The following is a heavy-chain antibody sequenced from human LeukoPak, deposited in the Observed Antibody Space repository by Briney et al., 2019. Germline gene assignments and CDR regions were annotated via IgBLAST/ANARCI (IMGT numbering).Heavy chain of an antibody. V-gene: IGHV1-69*05. D-gene: IGHD6-13*01. J-gene: IGHJ3*02. Sequence: SVKVSCKASGGTFSSYAISWVRQAPGQGLEWMGGIIPIFGTANYAQKFQGRVTITTDESTSTAYMELSSLRSEDTAVYYRARDEAAGGSGAFDIWGQGTMVTVSS. CDR2: IIPIFGTA. CDR1: GGTFSSYA. CDR3: ARDEAAGGSGAFDI.